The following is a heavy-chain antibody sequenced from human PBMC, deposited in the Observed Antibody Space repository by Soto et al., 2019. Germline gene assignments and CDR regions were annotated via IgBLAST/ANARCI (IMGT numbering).Heavy chain of an antibody. V-gene: IGHV3-23*01. D-gene: IGHD2-2*02. CDR2: ITSNGDST. CDR3: EKDQPPYTTSNFYFDS. Sequence: PGGSLRLSCAAFGFDFNKYAMTWVRQAPGKGLQWVSSITSNGDSTYYADSVKDRFTTSRDNSKNTLYLQMSSLRADDTAVFYCEKDQPPYTTSNFYFDSWGQGTLVTVYS. J-gene: IGHJ4*02. CDR1: GFDFNKYA.